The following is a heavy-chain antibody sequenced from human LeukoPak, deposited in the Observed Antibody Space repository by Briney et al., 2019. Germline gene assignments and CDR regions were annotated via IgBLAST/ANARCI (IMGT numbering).Heavy chain of an antibody. V-gene: IGHV3-23*01. CDR3: AKDPPVTPYV. CDR1: EFSVGSNY. CDR2: ISGSGGST. Sequence: GGSLRLSCAASEFSVGSNYMTWVRQAPGKGLEWVSTISGSGGSTYYADSAKGRFTISRDNSKNTLYLQMNSLRAEDTALYYCAKDPPVTPYVWGKGTTVTVSS. J-gene: IGHJ6*04. D-gene: IGHD4-17*01.